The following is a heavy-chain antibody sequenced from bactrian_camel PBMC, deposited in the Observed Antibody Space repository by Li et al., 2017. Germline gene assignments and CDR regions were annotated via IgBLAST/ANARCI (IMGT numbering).Heavy chain of an antibody. D-gene: IGHD6*01. CDR1: VSASKSRW. CDR3: GAGQWSLVAGAGYCYAAD. J-gene: IGHJ4*01. Sequence: HVQLVESGGGSVQAGGSLKLSCTVVVSASKSRWMGWFRQAPGQGRKAIAHLHTGNGRTDYADSVQGRFTISLDNAENTLYLQMNNLKPDDTAMYRCGAGQWSLVAGAGYCYAADWGQGTQVTVS. V-gene: IGHV3S1*01. CDR2: LHTGNGRT.